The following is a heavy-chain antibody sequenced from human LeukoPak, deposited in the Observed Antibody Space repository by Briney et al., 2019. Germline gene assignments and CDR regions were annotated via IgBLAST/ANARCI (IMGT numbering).Heavy chain of an antibody. CDR3: ARDLAFGELLPRFDY. CDR1: GYTFTSYG. J-gene: IGHJ4*02. V-gene: IGHV1-18*01. CDR2: ISAYNGNT. D-gene: IGHD3-10*01. Sequence: ASVKVSCKASGYTFTSYGISWVRQAPGQGLEWMGWISAYNGNTNYAQKLQGRVTMTTDTSTSTAYMELRSLRSDDTAVYYCARDLAFGELLPRFDYWGQGTLVTVSS.